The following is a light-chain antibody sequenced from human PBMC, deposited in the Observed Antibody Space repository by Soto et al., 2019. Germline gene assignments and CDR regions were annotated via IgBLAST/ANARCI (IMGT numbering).Light chain of an antibody. V-gene: IGLV2-14*01. CDR2: EVS. CDR1: SSDVGGYDY. CDR3: SSYTSSTTHV. J-gene: IGLJ1*01. Sequence: QSVLTQPVSVSGSPGQSITISCTGTSSDVGGYDYVSWYQHHPGKAPKLMIYEVSNRPSGVSNRFSGSKSGNTASLTISGLQAEDEADYYCSSYTSSTTHVFGTGTKVTVL.